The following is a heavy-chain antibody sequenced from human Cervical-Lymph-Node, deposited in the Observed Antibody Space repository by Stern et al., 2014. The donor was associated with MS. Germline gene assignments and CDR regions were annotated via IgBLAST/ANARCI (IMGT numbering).Heavy chain of an antibody. CDR3: AKDYGSGSYYYFDY. D-gene: IGHD3-10*01. CDR1: GFTFDDYA. CDR2: ISWNSGSI. Sequence: EVQLVESGGGLVQPGRSLRLSCAASGFTFDDYAMHWVRQAPGKGLEWVSGISWNSGSIGYADSVKGRFTISRDNAKNSLYLQMNSLRAEDTALYYCAKDYGSGSYYYFDYWGQGTLVTVSS. V-gene: IGHV3-9*01. J-gene: IGHJ4*02.